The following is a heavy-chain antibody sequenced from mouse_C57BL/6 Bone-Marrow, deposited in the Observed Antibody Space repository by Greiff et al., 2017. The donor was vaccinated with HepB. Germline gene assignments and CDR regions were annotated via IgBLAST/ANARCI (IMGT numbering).Heavy chain of an antibody. CDR2: INPSSGYT. CDR1: GYTFTSYW. J-gene: IGHJ2*01. Sequence: QVQLQQSGAELAKPGASVKLSCKASGYTFTSYWMHWVKQRPGQGLEWIGYINPSSGYTKYNQKFKDKATLTADKSSSTAYMQLSSLTYEDSAVYYGARALQLRPHYFDYWGQGTTLTVSS. CDR3: ARALQLRPHYFDY. D-gene: IGHD3-2*02. V-gene: IGHV1-7*01.